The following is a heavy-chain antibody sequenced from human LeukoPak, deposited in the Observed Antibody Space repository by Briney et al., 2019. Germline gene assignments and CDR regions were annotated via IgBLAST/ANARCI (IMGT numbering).Heavy chain of an antibody. CDR1: GFTFSRYA. D-gene: IGHD2-8*01. CDR3: ARNSHSCTNSACYDF. J-gene: IGHJ4*02. Sequence: PGGSLRLSCAASGFTFSRYALTWVRQAPGKGLDWVSVVTGDGAVTYYTNSAKGRFTISRDNSTDTVYLQMNSLRAEDTAVYYCARNSHSCTNSACYDFWGQGTLVTVSS. V-gene: IGHV3-23*01. CDR2: VTGDGAVT.